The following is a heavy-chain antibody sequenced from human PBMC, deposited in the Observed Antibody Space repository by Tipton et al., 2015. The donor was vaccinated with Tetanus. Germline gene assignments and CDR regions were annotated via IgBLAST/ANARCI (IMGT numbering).Heavy chain of an antibody. D-gene: IGHD3-3*01. J-gene: IGHJ4*02. V-gene: IGHV4-59*12. Sequence: TLSLTCTVSGGSISSYYWSWIRQPPGKGLEWIGYIYYSGSTNYNPSLKSRVTISVDTFKNQFSLKLSSVTAADTAVYYCARGGLTPYEKDYWGQGTLVTVSS. CDR2: IYYSGST. CDR3: ARGGLTPYEKDY. CDR1: GGSISSYY.